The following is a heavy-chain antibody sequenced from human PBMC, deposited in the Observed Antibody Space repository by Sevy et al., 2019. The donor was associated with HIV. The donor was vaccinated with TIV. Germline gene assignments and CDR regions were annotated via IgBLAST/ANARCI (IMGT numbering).Heavy chain of an antibody. CDR3: AGSIVVVPAASIGMDV. Sequence: ASVKVSCKASGYTFTSYGISWVRQAPGQGLEWMGWISAYNGNTNYAQKLQGRVTMTTDTSTSTAYMELRSLSSDDTAVYYCAGSIVVVPAASIGMDVWGQGTTVTVSS. V-gene: IGHV1-18*01. CDR1: GYTFTSYG. J-gene: IGHJ6*02. CDR2: ISAYNGNT. D-gene: IGHD2-2*01.